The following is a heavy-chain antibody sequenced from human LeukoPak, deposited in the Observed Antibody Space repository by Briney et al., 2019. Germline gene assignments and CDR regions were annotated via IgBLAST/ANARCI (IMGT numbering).Heavy chain of an antibody. CDR1: GFTFSSYA. V-gene: IGHV3-30*14. CDR3: ARVAARVSLDY. D-gene: IGHD2-15*01. Sequence: PGGPLRLSCAASGFTFSSYAMHWVRQAPGKGLEWVTVISYDENNKYYAHSVKGRFTISRDNSKNTLFLQMGSLRAEDMAVYYCARVAARVSLDYWGQGTLVTVSS. CDR2: ISYDENNK. J-gene: IGHJ4*02.